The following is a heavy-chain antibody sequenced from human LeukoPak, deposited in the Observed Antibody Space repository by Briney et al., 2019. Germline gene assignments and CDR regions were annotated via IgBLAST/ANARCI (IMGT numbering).Heavy chain of an antibody. Sequence: GESLKISCKGSGYSFTSYWIGWVRQMPGKGLEWMGIIYPGDSDTRYSPSFQGQITISADKSISTVYLQWSSLKTSDTAMYYCARLSGGDYYGSGRYGDYWGQGTLVTVSS. D-gene: IGHD3-10*01. V-gene: IGHV5-51*01. CDR3: ARLSGGDYYGSGRYGDY. CDR1: GYSFTSYW. CDR2: IYPGDSDT. J-gene: IGHJ4*02.